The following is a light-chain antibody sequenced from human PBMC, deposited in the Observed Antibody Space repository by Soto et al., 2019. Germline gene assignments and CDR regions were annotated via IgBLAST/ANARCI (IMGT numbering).Light chain of an antibody. J-gene: IGLJ1*01. V-gene: IGLV2-14*01. CDR1: SSDVGGYNY. CDR3: SSYTSSSTPV. Sequence: QSVLTQPASVSGSPGQSITISCTGTSSDVGGYNYVSWYQQHPGKAPKLMIYDVSNRPSGVSNRFSGSKSGNTASLTISGLQAEDEADYHCSSYTSSSTPVFGTGTKVTGL. CDR2: DVS.